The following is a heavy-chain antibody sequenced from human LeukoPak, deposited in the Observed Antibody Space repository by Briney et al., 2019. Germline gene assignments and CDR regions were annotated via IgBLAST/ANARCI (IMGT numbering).Heavy chain of an antibody. CDR1: GGSISSYY. V-gene: IGHV4-59*01. D-gene: IGHD3-22*01. Sequence: PSETLSLTCTVSGGSISSYYWSWIRQPPGKGLEWIGYIYYSGSTNYNPSLKSRVTISVDTSKNQFSLKLSSVTAADTAVYYCARGGGAATYYYDSSVDYWGQGTLVTVSS. J-gene: IGHJ4*02. CDR3: ARGGGAATYYYDSSVDY. CDR2: IYYSGST.